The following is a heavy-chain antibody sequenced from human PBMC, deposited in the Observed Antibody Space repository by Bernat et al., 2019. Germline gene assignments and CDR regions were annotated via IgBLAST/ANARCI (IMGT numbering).Heavy chain of an antibody. V-gene: IGHV3-30*18. D-gene: IGHD3-22*01. CDR2: ISYAGSNK. Sequence: QVQLVESGGGVVQPGRSLRLSCAASGFTFSSYGMHWVRQAPGKGLEWVAVISYAGSNKYYADAVKGRFTISRDNSKNTLYLQMNSLRAEDTAVYYCAKDLAWTYYYDSSGDHSLDYWGQGTLVTVSS. CDR3: AKDLAWTYYYDSSGDHSLDY. J-gene: IGHJ4*02. CDR1: GFTFSSYG.